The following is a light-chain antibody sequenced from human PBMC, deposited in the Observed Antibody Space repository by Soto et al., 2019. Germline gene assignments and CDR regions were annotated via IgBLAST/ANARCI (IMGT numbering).Light chain of an antibody. Sequence: QSALTQPPSASGSPRQSVTISCTGTSSDVGGYNYVSWYQQHPGKAPKLMIYEVSKRPSGVPDRFSGSKSGSTASLTVSGLQAEDEADYYCSSYAGSGLYVFGTGTKVTVL. V-gene: IGLV2-8*01. CDR3: SSYAGSGLYV. CDR2: EVS. CDR1: SSDVGGYNY. J-gene: IGLJ1*01.